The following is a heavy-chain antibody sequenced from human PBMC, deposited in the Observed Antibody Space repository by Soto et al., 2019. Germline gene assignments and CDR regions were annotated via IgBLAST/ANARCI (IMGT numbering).Heavy chain of an antibody. CDR2: INPNSGGR. J-gene: IGHJ4*02. CDR3: ASAPPYYGISGYLEV. D-gene: IGHD3-22*01. Sequence: QVPLVQSGAEVKKTGASLKVSCEAPGHNFIGHYMYWVRQAPGHGLEWMGWINPNSGGRKYAQKFQGRVTMTRDTSITAGYMDLRGLTSDDTGDYYCASAPPYYGISGYLEVWGLGTLVTVST. V-gene: IGHV1-2*02. CDR1: GHNFIGHY.